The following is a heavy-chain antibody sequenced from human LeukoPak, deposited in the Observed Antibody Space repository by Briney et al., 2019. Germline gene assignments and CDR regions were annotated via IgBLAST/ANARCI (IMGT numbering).Heavy chain of an antibody. J-gene: IGHJ4*02. CDR1: GFTFSNFG. CDR2: ISSSSSTI. CDR3: ARVRARSYFDY. V-gene: IGHV3-48*01. Sequence: GGSLRLSCAASGFTFSNFGMNWVRQAPGKGLEWVSYISSSSSTIYYADSVKGRFTISRDNAKNSLYLQMNSLRAEDTAVYYCARVRARSYFDYWGQGTLVTVSS. D-gene: IGHD4-17*01.